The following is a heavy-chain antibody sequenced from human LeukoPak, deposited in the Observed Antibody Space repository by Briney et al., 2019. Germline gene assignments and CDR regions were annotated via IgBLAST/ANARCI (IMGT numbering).Heavy chain of an antibody. J-gene: IGHJ4*02. Sequence: PGGSLRLSCVASGFTISSYWMHWVRQAPGKGLEWVANIKQDGSEEYYVDSVKGPFTISRDNAKNSLYLQMNSLRAEDTAVYYCARRYFDYWGQGILVTVSS. V-gene: IGHV3-7*03. CDR3: ARRYFDY. CDR1: GFTISSYW. CDR2: IKQDGSEE.